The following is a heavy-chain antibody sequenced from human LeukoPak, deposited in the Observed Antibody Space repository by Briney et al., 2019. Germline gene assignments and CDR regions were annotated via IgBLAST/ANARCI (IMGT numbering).Heavy chain of an antibody. CDR2: FDAEDGET. J-gene: IGHJ4*02. Sequence: ASVKVSCKVSGYSLTELSMHWVRQAPGKGLEWMGGFDAEDGETSYAQKFQGRVTMTEDTSTDTAYMELSSLRSEDTAVYYCATAGYCSGGSCYHREVDYWGQGTLVTVSS. V-gene: IGHV1-24*01. CDR1: GYSLTELS. CDR3: ATAGYCSGGSCYHREVDY. D-gene: IGHD2-15*01.